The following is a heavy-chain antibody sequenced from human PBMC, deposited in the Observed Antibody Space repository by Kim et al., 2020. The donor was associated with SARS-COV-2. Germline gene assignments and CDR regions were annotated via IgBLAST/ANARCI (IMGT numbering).Heavy chain of an antibody. V-gene: IGHV3-23*01. CDR1: GFTFSSYA. Sequence: GGSLRLSCAASGFTFSSYAMSWVRQAPGKGLEWVSAISGSGGSTYYADSVKGRFTISRDNSKNTLYLQMNSLRAEDTAVYYCAKDPNLRNIVVVVAATDWYFDLWGRGTLVTVSS. CDR2: ISGSGGST. CDR3: AKDPNLRNIVVVVAATDWYFDL. D-gene: IGHD2-15*01. J-gene: IGHJ2*01.